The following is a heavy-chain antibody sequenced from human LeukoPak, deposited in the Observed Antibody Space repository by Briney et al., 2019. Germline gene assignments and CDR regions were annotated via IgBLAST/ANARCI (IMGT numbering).Heavy chain of an antibody. Sequence: SETLSLTCTVSGGSISSYYWSWIRQPPGKGLEWLGYIYYSGSTNYNPSLKSRVIISVDTSKDQFSLNVSSVTAADTAVYYCARVLPYSSGWGVDHWGQGTLVTVSS. D-gene: IGHD6-19*01. CDR3: ARVLPYSSGWGVDH. CDR2: IYYSGST. V-gene: IGHV4-59*01. J-gene: IGHJ4*02. CDR1: GGSISSYY.